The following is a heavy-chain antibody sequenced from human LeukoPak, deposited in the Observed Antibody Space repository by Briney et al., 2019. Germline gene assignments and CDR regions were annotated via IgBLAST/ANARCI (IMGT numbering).Heavy chain of an antibody. CDR2: ISGSGGST. CDR3: AKGITVIPSFYFDY. Sequence: GGSLRLSCAASGFTFSSYAMSWVRQAPGKGLEWVSAISGSGGSTYYADSVKGRFTISRDNSKNTLYLQMNSLRAEVTAVYYCAKGITVIPSFYFDYWGQGTLVTVSS. D-gene: IGHD2-21*01. V-gene: IGHV3-23*01. CDR1: GFTFSSYA. J-gene: IGHJ4*02.